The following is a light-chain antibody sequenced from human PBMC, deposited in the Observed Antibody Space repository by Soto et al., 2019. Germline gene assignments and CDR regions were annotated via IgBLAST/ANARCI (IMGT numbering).Light chain of an antibody. J-gene: IGKJ3*01. Sequence: EIVLTQSPGTLSLSPGERATLSCWASQSISSNYLAWYQQKPGQPPRLLIFGSSIRATGIPKRFSGSASGTNFTLTISSLEPEDFAVFYCQQYGSSPFTFGPGTKVDFK. CDR1: QSISSNY. CDR2: GSS. CDR3: QQYGSSPFT. V-gene: IGKV3-20*01.